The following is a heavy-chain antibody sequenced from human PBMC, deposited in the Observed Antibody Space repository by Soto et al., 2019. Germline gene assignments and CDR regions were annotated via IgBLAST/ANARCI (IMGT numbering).Heavy chain of an antibody. V-gene: IGHV1-3*01. Sequence: VASVKVSCKASGYTFTSYAIHWVRQAPGQRLECMGWINVGNGNTKYSQKFQGRVTITRDTSASTAYMELNSLRAEDTSVYYCAKEGGLSGSYYISSSHYFDYWGQGTLVTVSS. CDR1: GYTFTSYA. CDR3: AKEGGLSGSYYISSSHYFDY. D-gene: IGHD1-26*01. J-gene: IGHJ4*02. CDR2: INVGNGNT.